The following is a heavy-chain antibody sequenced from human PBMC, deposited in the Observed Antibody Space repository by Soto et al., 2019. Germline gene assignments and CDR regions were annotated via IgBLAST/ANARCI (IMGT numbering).Heavy chain of an antibody. CDR2: IWYDGSNK. CDR3: ARDSGSGWSHFDY. Sequence: GGSLRLSCAASGFTFSSYGMHWVRQAPGKGLEWVAVIWYDGSNKYYADSVKGRFTISRDNSKNTLYLQMNSLRAEDTAVYYCARDSGSGWSHFDYWGQGALVTVSS. J-gene: IGHJ4*02. D-gene: IGHD6-19*01. CDR1: GFTFSSYG. V-gene: IGHV3-33*01.